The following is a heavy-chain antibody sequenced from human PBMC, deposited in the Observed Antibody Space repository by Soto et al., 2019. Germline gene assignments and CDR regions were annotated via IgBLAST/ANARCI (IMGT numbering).Heavy chain of an antibody. D-gene: IGHD4-17*01. V-gene: IGHV3-30-3*01. CDR3: ARPTVPTYTRYLDY. J-gene: IGHJ4*02. CDR2: ISNAGDDK. Sequence: QVQLVESGGGVVQPGRSLRLSCAASGFTFSSYSMHWVRQAPGKGLEWVAVISNAGDDKHYADSVKGRFTISRDNSKNTLYLQMDSLRTDDSAVFYCARPTVPTYTRYLDYWGQGTLFTVSS. CDR1: GFTFSSYS.